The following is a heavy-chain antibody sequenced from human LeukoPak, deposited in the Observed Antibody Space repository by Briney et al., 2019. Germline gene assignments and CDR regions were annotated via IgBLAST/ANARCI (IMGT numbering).Heavy chain of an antibody. CDR3: ARARVGTLGFDY. D-gene: IGHD1-26*01. J-gene: IGHJ4*02. V-gene: IGHV1-69*13. CDR1: GGTFSSYA. CDR2: IIPIFGTA. Sequence: SVKVSCKASGGTFSSYAISWVRQAPGQGLEWMGGIIPIFGTANYAQKFQGRVTITADESTSTAYMELSSLRSEDTAVYYCARARVGTLGFDYWGQGTLVTVSS.